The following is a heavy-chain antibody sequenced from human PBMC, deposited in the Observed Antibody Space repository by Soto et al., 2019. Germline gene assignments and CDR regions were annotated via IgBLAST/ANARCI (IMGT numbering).Heavy chain of an antibody. CDR3: AREGDYDILTGYYIIHYYYGMDV. Sequence: QVQLVQSGDEVKKPGASVKGSCKASGYTFTSYGISWVRQAPGQVLEWMGWISAYNGNTNYAQKLQGRVTMTTDTSTSTAYMELRSLRSDDTAVYYCAREGDYDILTGYYIIHYYYGMDVWGQGTTVTVSS. V-gene: IGHV1-18*01. J-gene: IGHJ6*02. CDR1: GYTFTSYG. CDR2: ISAYNGNT. D-gene: IGHD3-9*01.